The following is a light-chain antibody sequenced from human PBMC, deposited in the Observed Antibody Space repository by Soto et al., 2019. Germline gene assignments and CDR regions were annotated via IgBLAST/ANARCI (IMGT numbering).Light chain of an antibody. CDR3: GTWDSSLSALV. V-gene: IGLV1-51*01. Sequence: SVLTQPPSVSAAPGQKVTISCSGSSSNIGNNYVSWYQQLPGTAPKLLLYDNNKRPSGIPDRFSGSKSGTSATLGITGLQTGDEADYYCGTWDSSLSALVFGGGTKLTVL. CDR1: SSNIGNNY. J-gene: IGLJ2*01. CDR2: DNN.